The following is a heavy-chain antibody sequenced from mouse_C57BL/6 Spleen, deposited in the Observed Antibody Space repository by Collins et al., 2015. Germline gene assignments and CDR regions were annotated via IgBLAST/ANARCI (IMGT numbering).Heavy chain of an antibody. D-gene: IGHD1-1*01. V-gene: IGHV1-53*01. CDR1: GYTFTSYW. CDR3: ARSMGNYYGSSYFAMDY. Sequence: QVQLQQPGTELVKPGASVKLSCKASGYTFTSYWMHWVKQRPGQGLEWIGNINPSNGGTNYNEKFKSKATLTVDKSSSTAYMQLSSLTSEDSAVYYCARSMGNYYGSSYFAMDYWGQGTSVTVSS. CDR2: INPSNGGT. J-gene: IGHJ4*01.